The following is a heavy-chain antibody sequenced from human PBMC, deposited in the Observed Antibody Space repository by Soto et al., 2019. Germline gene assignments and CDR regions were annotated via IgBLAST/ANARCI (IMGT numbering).Heavy chain of an antibody. CDR3: ARIKVAAAGRGWFDP. J-gene: IGHJ5*02. CDR2: IYYSGST. Sequence: NPSETLSLTCTVSGGSISSYYWSWIRQPPGKGLEWIGYIYYSGSTNYNPSLKSRVTISVDTSKNQFSLKLSSVTAADTAVYYCARIKVAAAGRGWFDPWGQGTLVTVSS. CDR1: GGSISSYY. V-gene: IGHV4-59*01. D-gene: IGHD6-13*01.